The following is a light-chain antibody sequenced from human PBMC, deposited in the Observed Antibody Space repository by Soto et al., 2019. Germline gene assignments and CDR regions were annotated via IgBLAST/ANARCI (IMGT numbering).Light chain of an antibody. CDR3: SSYTSSRILYV. J-gene: IGLJ1*01. Sequence: QSVLTQPASVSGSPGQSITISCTGTSSDVGGYNYVSWYQQHPGKAPKLMIYEVSNRPSGVSNRFSGSKSGNTASLTISGLQAEDEADYYCSSYTSSRILYVFGTGTKVTVL. CDR2: EVS. CDR1: SSDVGGYNY. V-gene: IGLV2-14*01.